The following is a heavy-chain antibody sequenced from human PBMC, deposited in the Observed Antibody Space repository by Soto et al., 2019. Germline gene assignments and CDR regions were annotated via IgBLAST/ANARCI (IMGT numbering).Heavy chain of an antibody. Sequence: GALRLFCADSGFTFSNAWVSWVRQAPGKGLEWVGRIKSKTDGGTTDYAAPVKGRFTISRDDSKNTLYLQMNSLKTEDTAVYYCTTVRWELPSYWGQGTLVTVSS. J-gene: IGHJ4*02. CDR1: GFTFSNAW. CDR2: IKSKTDGGTT. V-gene: IGHV3-15*01. CDR3: TTVRWELPSY. D-gene: IGHD1-26*01.